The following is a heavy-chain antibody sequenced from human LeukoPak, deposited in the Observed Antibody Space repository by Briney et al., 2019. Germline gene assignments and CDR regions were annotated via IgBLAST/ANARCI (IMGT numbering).Heavy chain of an antibody. D-gene: IGHD3-22*01. CDR3: ARARKRHYDSSGYYLVPFDP. CDR2: IRFDGSSQ. J-gene: IGHJ5*02. V-gene: IGHV3-30*02. CDR1: GITFSSYG. Sequence: PGGSLRLSCAASGITFSSYGMHWMRQTPGKGLEWVAYIRFDGSSQHYADSVKGRFTISRDNAKNSLYLQMNSLRAEDTAVYYCARARKRHYDSSGYYLVPFDPWGQGTLVTVSS.